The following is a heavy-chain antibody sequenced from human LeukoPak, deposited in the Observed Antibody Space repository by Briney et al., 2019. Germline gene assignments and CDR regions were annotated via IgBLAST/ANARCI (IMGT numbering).Heavy chain of an antibody. Sequence: PGGSLRLSCTASGFTFGDYAMSWVRQAPGKGLEWAGFIRSKAYGGTTEYAASVKGRFTISRDDSKSIAYLQMNSLKTEDTAVYYCTRVAPQVTYYYYGMDVWGQGTTVTVSS. D-gene: IGHD3-10*01. CDR2: IRSKAYGGTT. V-gene: IGHV3-49*04. J-gene: IGHJ6*02. CDR1: GFTFGDYA. CDR3: TRVAPQVTYYYYGMDV.